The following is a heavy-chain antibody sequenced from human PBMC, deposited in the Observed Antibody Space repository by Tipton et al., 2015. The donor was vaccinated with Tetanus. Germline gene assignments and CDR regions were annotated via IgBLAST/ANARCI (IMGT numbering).Heavy chain of an antibody. CDR3: ARIYDIWRPNWFDP. V-gene: IGHV1-8*01. CDR2: MNPNSGNT. D-gene: IGHD3-9*01. J-gene: IGHJ5*02. CDR1: GYTFTSYD. Sequence: QVQLVQSEAEVKKPGASVKVSCKASGYTFTSYDINWVRQATGQGLEWMGWMNPNSGNTGYAQKFQGRGTMTRNTSISTAYMELSSLRSEDTAVYYGARIYDIWRPNWFDPWGQGTLVTVSS.